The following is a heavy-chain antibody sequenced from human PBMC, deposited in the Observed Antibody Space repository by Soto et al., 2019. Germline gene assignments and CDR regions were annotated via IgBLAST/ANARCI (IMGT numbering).Heavy chain of an antibody. CDR2: IYYSGTT. Sequence: PSETLSLTCTVSGGSLSSYYWSWIRRPPGKGLEWIASIYYSGTTNYNPSLKSRVTISVDTSKNQFSLKLSSVTAADTAVYYCARVYAYYFDYWGQGTLVTVSS. CDR3: ARVYAYYFDY. D-gene: IGHD2-8*01. CDR1: GGSLSSYY. J-gene: IGHJ4*02. V-gene: IGHV4-59*01.